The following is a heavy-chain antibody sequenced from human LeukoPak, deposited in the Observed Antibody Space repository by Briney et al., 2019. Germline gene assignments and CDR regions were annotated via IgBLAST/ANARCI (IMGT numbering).Heavy chain of an antibody. CDR2: INHSGST. V-gene: IGHV4-34*01. Sequence: ETSETLSLTCAVYGGSFSGYYWSWIRQPPGKGLEWIGEINHSGSTNYNPSLKSRVTISVDTSKNQFSLKLSSVTAADTAVYYCAKLCGLYGSGSYPVCWFDPWGQGTLVTVSS. J-gene: IGHJ5*02. D-gene: IGHD3-10*01. CDR1: GGSFSGYY. CDR3: AKLCGLYGSGSYPVCWFDP.